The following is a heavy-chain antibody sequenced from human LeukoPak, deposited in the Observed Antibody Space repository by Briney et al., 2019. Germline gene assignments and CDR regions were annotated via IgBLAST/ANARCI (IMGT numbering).Heavy chain of an antibody. V-gene: IGHV4-39*07. CDR3: ARRWREHIVAPSYFDY. D-gene: IGHD2-2*01. CDR2: IYYSGNT. J-gene: IGHJ4*02. Sequence: SETLSLTCTVSGGSISNNIYYWGWIRQPPGKGLEWIGSIYYSGNTYYNPSFKSRVTLLVDTSKNQFSLKLSSVTAADTAVYFCARRWREHIVAPSYFDYWAREPWSPSPQ. CDR1: GGSISNNIYY.